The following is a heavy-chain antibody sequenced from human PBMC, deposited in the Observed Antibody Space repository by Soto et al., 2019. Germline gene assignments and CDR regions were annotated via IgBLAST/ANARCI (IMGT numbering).Heavy chain of an antibody. V-gene: IGHV1-18*01. CDR3: ARGVYDILTGDLFDY. Sequence: GASVKVSCKASGYTFTSYGISWVRQAPGQGLEWMGWISAYNGNTNYAQKLQGRVTMTTDTSTSTAYMELRSLRPDDTAVYYCARGVYDILTGDLFDYWGQGTLVTVSS. CDR1: GYTFTSYG. CDR2: ISAYNGNT. J-gene: IGHJ4*02. D-gene: IGHD3-9*01.